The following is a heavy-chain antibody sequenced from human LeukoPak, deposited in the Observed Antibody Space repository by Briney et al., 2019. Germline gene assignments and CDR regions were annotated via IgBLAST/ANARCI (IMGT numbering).Heavy chain of an antibody. V-gene: IGHV3-21*01. D-gene: IGHD5-18*01. CDR1: GFTFSNYS. J-gene: IGHJ3*02. CDR2: ITSSSNYI. Sequence: GVSLRLSCAASGFTFSNYSMNWVRQAPGKGLEWVSYITSSSNYILYAGSVKGRFTIYRDNAKNSLYLQMNSLRAEDTAVYYCARECMDTTMVDAFDIWGQGTMVTVS. CDR3: ARECMDTTMVDAFDI.